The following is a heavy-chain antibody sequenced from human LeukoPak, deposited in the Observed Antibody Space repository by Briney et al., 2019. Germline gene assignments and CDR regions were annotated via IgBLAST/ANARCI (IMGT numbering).Heavy chain of an antibody. D-gene: IGHD2-2*01. V-gene: IGHV4-34*01. Sequence: SETLSLTCAVYGGSFSGYYWSWIRQPPGKGLEWIGEINHSGSTNYNPSLKSRVTISVDTSTNQFSLKLSSVTAADTAVYYCARGHDLGYCSSTSCSDAFDIWGQGTMVTVSS. CDR2: INHSGST. CDR3: ARGHDLGYCSSTSCSDAFDI. J-gene: IGHJ3*02. CDR1: GGSFSGYY.